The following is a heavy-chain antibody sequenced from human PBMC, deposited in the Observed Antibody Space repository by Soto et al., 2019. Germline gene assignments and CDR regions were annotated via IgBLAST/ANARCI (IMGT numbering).Heavy chain of an antibody. Sequence: QVQLMQSGAEVKKPGASVKVSCKASGDTFTDYYIHWVRQAPGQGLEWIGTVNPSGGHTTYEQHSLGRVTMTRDTSTTTLYRELTSLTSDDTAIYYCARGAHVVVVTAALDYWGQGTLVTVSS. J-gene: IGHJ4*02. D-gene: IGHD2-21*02. CDR1: GDTFTDYY. CDR3: ARGAHVVVVTAALDY. CDR2: VNPSGGHT. V-gene: IGHV1-46*01.